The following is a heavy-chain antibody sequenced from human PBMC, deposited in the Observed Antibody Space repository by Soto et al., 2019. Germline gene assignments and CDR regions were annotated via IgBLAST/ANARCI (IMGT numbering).Heavy chain of an antibody. CDR3: ARNMDYYYGRGSGNGHGV. D-gene: IGHD3-10*02. CDR1: GYTFTAYH. CDR2: INPKFGDT. Sequence: QVRLVQSGAEVKEPGDSVRVSCEASGYTFTAYHIHWVRQAPGQGLEWMGWINPKFGDTGYAQDCQGRVSMTSDMSISTVYMELSRLTSDDTAISYCARNMDYYYGRGSGNGHGVWGQGTTVTVFS. V-gene: IGHV1-2*02. J-gene: IGHJ6*02.